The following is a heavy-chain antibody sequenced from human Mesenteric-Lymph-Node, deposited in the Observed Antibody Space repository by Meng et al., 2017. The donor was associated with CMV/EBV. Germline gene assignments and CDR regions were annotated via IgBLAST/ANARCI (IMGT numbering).Heavy chain of an antibody. CDR2: IYYSGST. Sequence: VSGGSISSSSYYWGWIRQPPGKGLEWIGSIYYSGSTYYNPSLKSRVTISVDTSKNQFSLKLSSVTAADTAVYYCASSLGYSSSWYDYWGQGTLVPSPQ. J-gene: IGHJ4*02. D-gene: IGHD6-13*01. CDR1: GGSISSSSYY. V-gene: IGHV4-39*01. CDR3: ASSLGYSSSWYDY.